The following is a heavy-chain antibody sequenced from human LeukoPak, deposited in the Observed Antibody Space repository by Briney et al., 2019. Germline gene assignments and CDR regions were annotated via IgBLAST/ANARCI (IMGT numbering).Heavy chain of an antibody. CDR2: ISYDGSNE. J-gene: IGHJ3*02. CDR1: GFTFSSYG. Sequence: PGGSLRLSCAASGFTFSSYGMHWVRQAPGKGLEWVAVISYDGSNENYVDSVKGRFTISRDNSKNTLYLQMSSLRAEDTAAYYCARIRGGYYSDAFDIWGQGTMVTVSS. D-gene: IGHD3-22*01. V-gene: IGHV3-30*03. CDR3: ARIRGGYYSDAFDI.